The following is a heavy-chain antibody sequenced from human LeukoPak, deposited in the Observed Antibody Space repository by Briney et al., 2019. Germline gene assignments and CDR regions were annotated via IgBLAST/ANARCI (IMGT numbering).Heavy chain of an antibody. D-gene: IGHD3-22*01. Sequence: GGSLRLSCAASGLTFSNYAMSRVRQAPGKGLEWVSAISGSGGSTCYADSVKGRFTISRDNTNNILYLQMNSLRAEDTAVYYLAKMALTMIVVPYYMDVWGKGTPVTVSS. CDR2: ISGSGGST. J-gene: IGHJ6*03. CDR1: GLTFSNYA. CDR3: AKMALTMIVVPYYMDV. V-gene: IGHV3-23*01.